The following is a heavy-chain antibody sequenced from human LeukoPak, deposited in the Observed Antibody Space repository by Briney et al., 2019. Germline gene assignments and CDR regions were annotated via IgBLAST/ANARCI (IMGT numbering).Heavy chain of an antibody. V-gene: IGHV3-9*03. CDR2: ISWNSGSI. Sequence: GRSLRLSCAASGFTFSSYAMHWVRQAPGKGLEWVSGISWNSGSIGYADSVKGRFTISRDNAKNSLYLQMNSLRAEDMALYYCAKAEGLWFHAFDIWGQGTMVTVSS. D-gene: IGHD3-10*01. CDR1: GFTFSSYA. CDR3: AKAEGLWFHAFDI. J-gene: IGHJ3*02.